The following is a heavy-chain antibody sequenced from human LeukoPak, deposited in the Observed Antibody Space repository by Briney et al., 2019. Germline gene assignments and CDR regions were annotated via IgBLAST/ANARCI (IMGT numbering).Heavy chain of an antibody. CDR1: GFTVSNSY. CDR2: LYSGGST. J-gene: IGHJ4*02. CDR3: ARTYSGSYSRYFDY. Sequence: GGSLRLSCAASGFTVSNSYMSWVRQAPGKGLEWVSFLYSGGSTYYADSVKGRFTISRDNSKNTLYLQMYSLRAEDTAVYYCARTYSGSYSRYFDYWGQGTLVTVSS. V-gene: IGHV3-53*01. D-gene: IGHD1-26*01.